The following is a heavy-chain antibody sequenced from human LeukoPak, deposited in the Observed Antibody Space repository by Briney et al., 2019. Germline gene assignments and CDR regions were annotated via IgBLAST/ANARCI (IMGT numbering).Heavy chain of an antibody. CDR3: ARDLSYYGSGSYYKPYYYYMDV. V-gene: IGHV1-2*02. Sequence: ASVKVSCKASGYTFTGYYMHWVRQAPGQGLEWMGWINPNSGGTNYAQKFQGRVTMTRDTSISTAYMELSRLRSDDTAVYYCARDLSYYGSGSYYKPYYYYMDVWGKGTTVTVSS. CDR2: INPNSGGT. J-gene: IGHJ6*03. D-gene: IGHD3-10*01. CDR1: GYTFTGYY.